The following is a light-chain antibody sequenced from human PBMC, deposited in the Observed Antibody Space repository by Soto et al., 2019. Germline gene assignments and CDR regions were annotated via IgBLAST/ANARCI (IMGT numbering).Light chain of an antibody. J-gene: IGLJ1*01. CDR3: SSYTSSSTLV. V-gene: IGLV2-18*02. CDR2: EVS. CDR1: SSDVGSYNR. Sequence: QSALTQPASVSGSPGQSITIPCTGTSSDVGSYNRVSWYQQPPGTAPKLMIYEVSNRPSGVPDRFSGSKSGNTASLTIPGLQAEDEADYYCSSYTSSSTLVFGTGTKLTVL.